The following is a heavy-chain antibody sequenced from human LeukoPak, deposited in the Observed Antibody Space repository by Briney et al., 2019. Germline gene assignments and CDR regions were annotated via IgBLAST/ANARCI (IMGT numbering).Heavy chain of an antibody. CDR1: GFTFSDYY. Sequence: GGSLRLSCAASGFTFSDYYMSWIRQAPGKGLEWVSYISSSGSPIYYADSVKGRFTISRDNAKNSLYLQMNSLRAEDTAVYYCAKGNFLRAYSAFDYWGQGTLVTVSS. D-gene: IGHD5-12*01. CDR3: AKGNFLRAYSAFDY. J-gene: IGHJ4*02. V-gene: IGHV3-11*01. CDR2: ISSSGSPI.